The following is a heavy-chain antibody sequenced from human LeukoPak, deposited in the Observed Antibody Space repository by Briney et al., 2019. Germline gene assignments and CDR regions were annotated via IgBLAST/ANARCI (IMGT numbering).Heavy chain of an antibody. J-gene: IGHJ5*02. CDR3: ARDLYGSGSYDWFDP. D-gene: IGHD3-10*01. CDR2: IYYSGST. Sequence: SETLSLTCAVSGGSISSGGYSWSWIRQPPGKGLEWIGYIYYSGSTYYNPSLKSRVTISVDTSKNQFSLKLSSVTAADTAVYYCARDLYGSGSYDWFDPWGQGTLVTVSS. V-gene: IGHV4-30-4*07. CDR1: GGSISSGGYS.